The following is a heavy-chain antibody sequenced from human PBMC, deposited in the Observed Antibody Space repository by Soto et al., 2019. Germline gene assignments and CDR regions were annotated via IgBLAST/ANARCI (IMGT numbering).Heavy chain of an antibody. CDR2: ISWHSDGM. J-gene: IGHJ6*03. CDR3: AKEDSGFSGYMEV. V-gene: IGHV3-9*01. CDR1: GFNFNDHG. D-gene: IGHD3-10*01. Sequence: EVQLVESGGGLVQPGRSLRLSCIASGFNFNDHGMHWVRQAPGKGLEWVSGISWHSDGMGYADSVKGRFTMSRDNAKNSLYLQMNSLRVEDTALYYCAKEDSGFSGYMEVWGKGNTVTVSS.